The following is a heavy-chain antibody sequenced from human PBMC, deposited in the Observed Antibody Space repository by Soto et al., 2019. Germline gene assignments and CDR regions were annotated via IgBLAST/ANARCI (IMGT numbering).Heavy chain of an antibody. V-gene: IGHV4-39*01. CDR1: GGSVSSNSYS. CDR2: IYSSENT. D-gene: IGHD2-2*03. J-gene: IGHJ6*02. CDR3: ARLNGYCVSTNCDGYYGMDV. Sequence: SETLSLTCTVSGGSVSSNSYSWGWIRQSPGKGLEWIGTIYSSENTYYNPSLLSRVTISVDTSKNEFSLRLSSVTAADTAVYYRARLNGYCVSTNCDGYYGMDVWGQGTTVTVSS.